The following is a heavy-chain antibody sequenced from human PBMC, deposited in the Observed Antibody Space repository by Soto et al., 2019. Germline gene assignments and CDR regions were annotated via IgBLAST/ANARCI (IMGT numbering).Heavy chain of an antibody. J-gene: IGHJ5*01. CDR2: IYKSATT. V-gene: IGHV4-30-4*01. Sequence: SETLSLTCSVSGDSISSVDYFWAWIRQPPGQALEYIGYIYKSATTYYNPSFESRVAISLDTSKSQFSLNVTSVTAADTAVYFCARGRYCLTGRCFPNWFDSWGQGTLVTVSS. D-gene: IGHD2-15*01. CDR3: ARGRYCLTGRCFPNWFDS. CDR1: GDSISSVDYF.